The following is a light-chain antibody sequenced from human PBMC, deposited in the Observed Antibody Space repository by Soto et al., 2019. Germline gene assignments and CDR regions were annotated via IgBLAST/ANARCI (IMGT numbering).Light chain of an antibody. V-gene: IGKV3-11*01. CDR1: QTVSSY. Sequence: EIVLTQSPATLSLSPGERATLSCRASQTVSSYLLWYQQKPGQAPRLLIYDASNRATGIPARFSGSGSETDFTLTISSLEPEDFAVYYCQQRSNWPPITFGQGTRLEIK. J-gene: IGKJ5*01. CDR3: QQRSNWPPIT. CDR2: DAS.